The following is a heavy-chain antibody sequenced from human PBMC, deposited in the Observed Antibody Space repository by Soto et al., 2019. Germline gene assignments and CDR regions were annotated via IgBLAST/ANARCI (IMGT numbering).Heavy chain of an antibody. Sequence: SLRLSCAASGFTFSSYGMHWVRQAPGKGLEWVAVISYDGSNKYYADSVKGRFTISRDNSKNTLYLQMNSLRAEDTAVYYCAKTMGQPLRFYYGMDVWGQGTTVTVSS. CDR3: AKTMGQPLRFYYGMDV. V-gene: IGHV3-30*18. D-gene: IGHD2-2*01. J-gene: IGHJ6*02. CDR1: GFTFSSYG. CDR2: ISYDGSNK.